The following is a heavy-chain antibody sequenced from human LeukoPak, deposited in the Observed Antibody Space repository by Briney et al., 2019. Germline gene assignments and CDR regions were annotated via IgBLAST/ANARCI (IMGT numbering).Heavy chain of an antibody. V-gene: IGHV3-74*01. J-gene: IGHJ4*02. CDR3: ARVRYCDY. CDR1: GFTFSSHW. Sequence: WGSLRLSCAASGFTFSSHWMHWVRQAPGKGLVWVSRINFDGSSTSYADSVKGRFTISRDNAKNTLYLQMNSLRAEDTAVYYCARVRYCDYWGQGTLVTVSS. CDR2: INFDGSST. D-gene: IGHD1-14*01.